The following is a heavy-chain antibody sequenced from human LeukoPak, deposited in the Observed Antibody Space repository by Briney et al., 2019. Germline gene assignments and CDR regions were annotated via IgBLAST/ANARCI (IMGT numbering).Heavy chain of an antibody. Sequence: PSETLSLTCAVSGGSISSSNWWSWVRQPPGKGLECIGEIYHSGSTNYNPPLKSRVTISVDKSKNQFSLKLSSVTAADTAVYYCATTYGSGSYYFDYWGQGTLVTVSS. CDR3: ATTYGSGSYYFDY. V-gene: IGHV4-4*02. J-gene: IGHJ4*02. CDR1: GGSISSSNW. D-gene: IGHD3-10*01. CDR2: IYHSGST.